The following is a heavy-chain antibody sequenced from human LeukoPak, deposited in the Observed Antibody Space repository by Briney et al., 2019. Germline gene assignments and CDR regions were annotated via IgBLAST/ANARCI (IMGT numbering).Heavy chain of an antibody. J-gene: IGHJ4*02. V-gene: IGHV4-39*01. CDR1: GGSISSSNYY. CDR2: IYYSGST. CDR3: ARHASVSGNWPRPLDY. Sequence: SETLSLTCTVSGGSISSSNYYWGWVRQPPGKWLEWIANIYYSGSTYYSPSLRSRVTISVDTSKNQFSLKLTSVTAADTAVYYCARHASVSGNWPRPLDYWGQGSLATVSS. D-gene: IGHD3-3*01.